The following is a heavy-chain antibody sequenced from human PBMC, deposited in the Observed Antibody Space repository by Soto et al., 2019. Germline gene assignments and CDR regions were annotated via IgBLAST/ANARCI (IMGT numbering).Heavy chain of an antibody. V-gene: IGHV3-66*01. CDR3: ARVALDDNYIVS. CDR1: GFSVSSNH. J-gene: IGHJ4*02. Sequence: PGGSLRLSCVASGFSVSSNHLSWVRQAPGKGLEWVSVVYAGGATYYADSVKGRFITSRGNSDNTIFLQMHNLRAEDTALYYCARVALDDNYIVSWGQGALVTVSS. D-gene: IGHD2-15*01. CDR2: VYAGGAT.